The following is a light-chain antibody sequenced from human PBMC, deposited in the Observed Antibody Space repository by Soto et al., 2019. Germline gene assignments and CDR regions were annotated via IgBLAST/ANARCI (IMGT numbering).Light chain of an antibody. CDR3: QHHNSYSQT. V-gene: IGKV1-5*01. Sequence: DIQMTQSPPTLSASVGDRVTITCRASQSIRHYLAWYQQMPGKAPKLLIYGASTLQSGVPSRFSGSGSGTEFTLTISSLQPDDLGTYFCQHHNSYSQTFGQGTRW. J-gene: IGKJ1*01. CDR1: QSIRHY. CDR2: GAS.